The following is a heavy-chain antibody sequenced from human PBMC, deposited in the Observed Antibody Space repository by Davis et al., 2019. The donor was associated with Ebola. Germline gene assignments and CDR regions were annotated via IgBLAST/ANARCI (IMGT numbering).Heavy chain of an antibody. CDR3: ARDSSSGWYGGPFDP. D-gene: IGHD6-19*01. CDR1: GGSISSYY. V-gene: IGHV4-59*01. CDR2: IYYSGST. J-gene: IGHJ5*02. Sequence: MPSETLSLTCTVSGGSISSYYWSWIRQPPGKGLEWIGSIYYSGSTNYNPSLKSRVTISVDTSKNQSSLKLSSVTAADTAVYYCARDSSSGWYGGPFDPWGQGTLVTVSS.